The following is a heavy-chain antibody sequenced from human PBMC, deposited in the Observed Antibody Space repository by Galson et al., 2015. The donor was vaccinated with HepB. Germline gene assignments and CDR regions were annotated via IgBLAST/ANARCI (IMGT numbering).Heavy chain of an antibody. CDR3: ARDLYSSGWSYGMDV. D-gene: IGHD6-19*01. Sequence: SLRLSCAASGFTFSSYGMHWVRQAPGKGLEWVAVIWYDGSNKYYADSVKGRFTISRDNSKNTLYLQMNSLRADDTAVYYCARDLYSSGWSYGMDVWGQGTTVTVSS. J-gene: IGHJ6*02. V-gene: IGHV3-33*08. CDR1: GFTFSSYG. CDR2: IWYDGSNK.